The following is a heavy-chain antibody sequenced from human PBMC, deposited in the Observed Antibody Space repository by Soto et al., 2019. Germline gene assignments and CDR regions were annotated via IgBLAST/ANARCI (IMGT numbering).Heavy chain of an antibody. CDR1: GFTFSSYA. J-gene: IGHJ4*02. CDR2: ISYDGSNK. Sequence: GGPLRLSCAASGFTFSSYALHWVRQGPGKGLEWVTVISYDGSNKYYADSVKGRFTISRDNSKNTLYLQMNSLRAEDTALYYCAKGPLSISTTLWFDYWGQGTLVTVSS. V-gene: IGHV3-30-3*01. CDR3: AKGPLSISTTLWFDY. D-gene: IGHD2-2*01.